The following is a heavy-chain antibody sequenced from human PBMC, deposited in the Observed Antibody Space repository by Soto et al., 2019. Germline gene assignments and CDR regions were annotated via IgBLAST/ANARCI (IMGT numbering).Heavy chain of an antibody. J-gene: IGHJ3*02. Sequence: EVQLLESGGGLVQPGGSLRLSCAASGFTFSSYAMSWVRQAPGKGLEWVSAISGSGGSTYYADSVKGRFTISRDNSKNTLYLQMNSLRAEDTAVYYCAKGGAYCGSDCYWYNAFDIWGQGTMVTVSS. CDR2: ISGSGGST. V-gene: IGHV3-23*01. CDR3: AKGGAYCGSDCYWYNAFDI. D-gene: IGHD2-21*01. CDR1: GFTFSSYA.